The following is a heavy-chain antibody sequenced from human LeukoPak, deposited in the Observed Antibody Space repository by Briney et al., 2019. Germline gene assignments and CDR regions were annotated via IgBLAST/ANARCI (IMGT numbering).Heavy chain of an antibody. CDR2: ISYDGSNK. CDR1: GFTFSSYA. V-gene: IGHV3-30*01. Sequence: GGSLRLSCAASGFTFSSYAMHWVRQAPGKGLEWVAVISYDGSNKYYAGSVKGRFAISRDNSKNTLYLQMNSLRAEDTAVYYCASAPLFFDYWGQGTLVTVSS. J-gene: IGHJ4*02. CDR3: ASAPLFFDY.